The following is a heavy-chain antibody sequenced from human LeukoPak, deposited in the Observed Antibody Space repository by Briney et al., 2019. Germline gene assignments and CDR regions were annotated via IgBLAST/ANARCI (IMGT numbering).Heavy chain of an antibody. D-gene: IGHD4-17*01. Sequence: SETLSLICTVSGGSISSYSWSWLRQPPGKGLTWIGYIYYNGSTKYNPSLTRRFTIYVDTYNNQLFLKLSSVTASDTAVYYCARDHPNVYGDYGGPAYYYGMDVWGQGTTVTVSS. V-gene: IGHV4-59*01. CDR3: ARDHPNVYGDYGGPAYYYGMDV. J-gene: IGHJ6*02. CDR1: GGSISSYS. CDR2: IYYNGST.